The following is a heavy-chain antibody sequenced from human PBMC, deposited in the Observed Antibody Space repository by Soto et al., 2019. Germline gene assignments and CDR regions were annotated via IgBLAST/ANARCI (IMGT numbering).Heavy chain of an antibody. CDR3: ARVDYGDYGWYFDL. D-gene: IGHD4-17*01. Sequence: EVQLVESGGGLIQPGGSLRLSCAASGFTVTNKYMTWVRQAPGKGLEWVSVIYSGGSTSYADSVKGRFTISRDNSKNILYLQMNSLRVEDTAVYYCARVDYGDYGWYFDLWGRGTLVTVSS. V-gene: IGHV3-53*01. J-gene: IGHJ2*01. CDR2: IYSGGST. CDR1: GFTVTNKY.